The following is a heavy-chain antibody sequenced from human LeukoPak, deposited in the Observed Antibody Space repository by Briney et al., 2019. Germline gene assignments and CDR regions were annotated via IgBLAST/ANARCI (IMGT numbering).Heavy chain of an antibody. V-gene: IGHV3-74*01. CDR3: ARRGTGNPIDY. D-gene: IGHD1-7*01. CDR1: GFTFSSYW. Sequence: GGSLRLSCAASGFTFSSYWMHWVRQAPGEGLVWVSRIDSDGSSTCYADSVKGRFTISKDNAKNTLYLQMNSLRAEDTAVYYCARRGTGNPIDYWGQGTLVTVSS. J-gene: IGHJ4*02. CDR2: IDSDGSST.